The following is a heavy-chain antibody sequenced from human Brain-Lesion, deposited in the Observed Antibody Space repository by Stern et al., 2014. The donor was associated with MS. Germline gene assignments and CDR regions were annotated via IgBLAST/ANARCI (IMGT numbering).Heavy chain of an antibody. J-gene: IGHJ4*02. V-gene: IGHV3-9*01. D-gene: IGHD3-22*01. Sequence: QLVESGGGLVQPGRSLRLSCAASGFTFDDFAMHWVRQAPGKGLEWVSGINWNSGSLAYADSGKGRFSISRDSAKNSLFLQMNSLRPEDTALYYCTKDSGYFSGLFDSWGQGTLVTVSS. CDR2: INWNSGSL. CDR1: GFTFDDFA. CDR3: TKDSGYFSGLFDS.